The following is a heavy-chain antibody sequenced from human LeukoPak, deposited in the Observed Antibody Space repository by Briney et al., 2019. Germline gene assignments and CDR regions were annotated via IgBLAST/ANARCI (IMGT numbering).Heavy chain of an antibody. CDR3: ARDSGVVPAAMRYYYFMDV. CDR1: GYTFTSYY. V-gene: IGHV1-46*01. D-gene: IGHD2-2*01. CDR2: INPSGGST. J-gene: IGHJ6*03. Sequence: GASVKVSCKASGYTFTSYYMHWVRQAPGQGLEWMGIINPSGGSTSYAQKFQDRVTITADGSTSTAYMELSSLRSEDTAVYYCARDSGVVPAAMRYYYFMDVWGKGTTVTVSS.